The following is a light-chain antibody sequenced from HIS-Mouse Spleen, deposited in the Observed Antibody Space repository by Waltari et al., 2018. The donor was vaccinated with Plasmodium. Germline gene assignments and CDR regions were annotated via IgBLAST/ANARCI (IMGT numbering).Light chain of an antibody. CDR3: QKYNNWPFP. CDR1: QSVSSN. Sequence: EIVMTQSPATLSVSPGERATLSCRASQSVSSNLAWYQQKPGQPPRLRIYGASSRATGIPARCSGSGAGTEFTLTISSLQSEDFAVYYCQKYNNWPFPFGPGTKVDIK. CDR2: GAS. J-gene: IGKJ3*01. V-gene: IGKV3-15*01.